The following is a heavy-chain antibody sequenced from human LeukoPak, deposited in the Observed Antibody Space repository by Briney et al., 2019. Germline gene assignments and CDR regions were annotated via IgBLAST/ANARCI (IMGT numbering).Heavy chain of an antibody. CDR1: GFSSSSYG. V-gene: IGHV3-30*02. J-gene: IGHJ4*02. Sequence: PGGSLRLSCAASGFSSSSYGMQWVRQAPGKGLERVAFIQYDGSNKYYAESVKGRFTISRDNAKNSLYLQMNSLRAEDTAVYYCAREITVVAANGIDYWGQGTLVTVSS. CDR2: IQYDGSNK. CDR3: AREITVVAANGIDY. D-gene: IGHD2-15*01.